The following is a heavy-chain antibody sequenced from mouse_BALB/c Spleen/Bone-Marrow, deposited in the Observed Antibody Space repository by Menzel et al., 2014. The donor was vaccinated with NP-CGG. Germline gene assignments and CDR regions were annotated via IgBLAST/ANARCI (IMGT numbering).Heavy chain of an antibody. Sequence: DVKLQESGAELVKPGASVKLSCTASGFNIKDTYMHWVKQRPEQGLEWIGRIDPANGNTKYDPKFQGKATITADTSSNTAYLQLSSLTSEDTAVYYCASYYYGSSSFAYWGQGTLVTASA. J-gene: IGHJ3*01. CDR1: GFNIKDTY. CDR2: IDPANGNT. V-gene: IGHV14-3*02. D-gene: IGHD1-1*01. CDR3: ASYYYGSSSFAY.